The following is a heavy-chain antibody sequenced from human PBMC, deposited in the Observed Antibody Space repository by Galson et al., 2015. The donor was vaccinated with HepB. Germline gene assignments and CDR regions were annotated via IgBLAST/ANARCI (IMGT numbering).Heavy chain of an antibody. J-gene: IGHJ6*03. D-gene: IGHD1-14*01. CDR1: GFTFGDCG. V-gene: IGHV3-9*01. CDR2: INWNGARV. CDR3: AKDGGNGDHYHYYMDV. Sequence: SLRLSCAASGFTFGDCGMHWVRQAPGKGLEWVSGINWNGARVEYADSVKGRFTTSRDNAKNSLYLQMNSLRAEDTALYFCAKDGGNGDHYHYYMDVWGKGTTVTVSS.